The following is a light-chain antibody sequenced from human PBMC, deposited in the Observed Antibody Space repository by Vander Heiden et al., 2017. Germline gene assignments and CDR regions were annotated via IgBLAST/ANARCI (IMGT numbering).Light chain of an antibody. Sequence: QSALTLPRSVSGSPGQSVPIPCTGTSSDVGRYNYVSWYQQYPGKAPKPIIYDVSKRPSGVPDRFSGSKSGNTASLTISGLQADDEADYYCCSFVDRFTFVFGTGTKVTVL. CDR2: DVS. J-gene: IGLJ1*01. CDR1: SSDVGRYNY. CDR3: CSFVDRFTFV. V-gene: IGLV2-11*01.